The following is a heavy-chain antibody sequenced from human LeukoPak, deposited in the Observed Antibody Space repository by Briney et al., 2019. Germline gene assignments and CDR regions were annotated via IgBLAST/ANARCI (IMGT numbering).Heavy chain of an antibody. Sequence: ASVKVSCKASGGTFSSYAISWVRQAPGQGLEWMGGIIPIFGTANYAQKFQGRVTITTDESTSTAYMELSSLRSEDTAVYYCARGGVGATYGDYWGQGTLVTVSS. J-gene: IGHJ4*02. CDR2: IIPIFGTA. CDR1: GGTFSSYA. CDR3: ARGGVGATYGDY. V-gene: IGHV1-69*05. D-gene: IGHD1-26*01.